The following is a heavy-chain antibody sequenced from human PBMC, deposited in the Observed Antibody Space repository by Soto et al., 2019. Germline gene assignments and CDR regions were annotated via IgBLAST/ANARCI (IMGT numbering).Heavy chain of an antibody. J-gene: IGHJ6*02. CDR3: ARDACSGTSCHTQENYYAMDV. CDR1: GFTFSSYA. D-gene: IGHD2-2*01. Sequence: GGSLRLSCAASGFTFSSYAMSWVRQAPGPGLEWVCIISGSGGTTYYADSVKGRFTISRDNSKNTLYLQVNSLRSEDTAVYYCARDACSGTSCHTQENYYAMDVWGQGTMVTVSS. V-gene: IGHV3-23*01. CDR2: ISGSGGTT.